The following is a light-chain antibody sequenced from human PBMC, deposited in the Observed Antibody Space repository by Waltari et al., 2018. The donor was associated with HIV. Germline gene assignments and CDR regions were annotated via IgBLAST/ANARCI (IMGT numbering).Light chain of an antibody. CDR2: DVN. V-gene: IGLV2-11*01. CDR1: ASDVGCYHH. J-gene: IGLJ1*01. Sequence: QSALTQPRPVSGSPGQSVPISCTGSASDVGCYHHGSSYQQHPGKAPKLLIYDVNKRPSGVPDRFSGSKSGNTASLTISGLQTEDEADYYCCSYAGSSYVFGTETKVTVL. CDR3: CSYAGSSYV.